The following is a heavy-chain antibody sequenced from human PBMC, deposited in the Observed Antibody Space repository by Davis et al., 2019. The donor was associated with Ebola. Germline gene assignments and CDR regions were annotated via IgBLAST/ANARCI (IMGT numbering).Heavy chain of an antibody. J-gene: IGHJ4*02. CDR2: INSNGGST. CDR3: ARGRGGAYYYDY. CDR1: GFTFSSYT. V-gene: IGHV3-64*01. D-gene: IGHD3-16*01. Sequence: GGSLRLSCAASGFTFSSYTMHWVRQAPGKGLEYVSAINSNGGSTYYANSVTGRFTISRDNSKNTLYLQMGSLRAEDMAVYYCARGRGGAYYYDYWGRGTLVTVSS.